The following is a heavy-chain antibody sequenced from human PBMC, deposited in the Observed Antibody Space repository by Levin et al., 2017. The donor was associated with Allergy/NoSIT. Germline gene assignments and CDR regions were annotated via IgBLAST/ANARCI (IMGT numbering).Heavy chain of an antibody. Sequence: SETLSLTCAVYGGSFSGYYWSWIRQPPGKGLEWIGEINHSGSTNYNPSLKSRVTISVDTSKNQFSLKLSSVTAADTAVYYCARGRGYQLLISRYYYYCYMDGWGKGTTVTVSS. V-gene: IGHV4-34*01. CDR3: ARGRGYQLLISRYYYYCYMDG. D-gene: IGHD2-2*01. CDR2: INHSGST. CDR1: GGSFSGYY. J-gene: IGHJ6*03.